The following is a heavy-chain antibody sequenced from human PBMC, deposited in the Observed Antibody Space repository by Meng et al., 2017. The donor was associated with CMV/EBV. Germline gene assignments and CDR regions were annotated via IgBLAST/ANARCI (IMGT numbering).Heavy chain of an antibody. V-gene: IGHV3-21*01. CDR3: ARTRYYDFWSGYYYLDY. CDR2: ISSSSSYI. Sequence: GGSLRLSCAASGFTFSSYSMNWVRQAPGKGLEWVSSISSSSSYIYYADSVKGRFTISRDNAKNSLYLQMNSLGAEDTAVYYCARTRYYDFWSGYYYLDYWGQGTLVTVSS. J-gene: IGHJ4*02. CDR1: GFTFSSYS. D-gene: IGHD3-3*01.